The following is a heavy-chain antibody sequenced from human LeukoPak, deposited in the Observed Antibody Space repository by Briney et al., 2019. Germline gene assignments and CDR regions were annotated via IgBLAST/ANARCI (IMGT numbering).Heavy chain of an antibody. V-gene: IGHV4-61*02. J-gene: IGHJ2*01. CDR2: IYTSGST. D-gene: IGHD2-2*01. CDR1: GGSINSGSYY. Sequence: SETLSLTCTVSGGSINSGSYYWSRIRHPAGKGLEWIGRIYTSGSTNYNPSLKSRVTISVDTSKNQFSLKLSSVTAADTAVYYCARAPDWYFDLWGRGTLVTVSS. CDR3: ARAPDWYFDL.